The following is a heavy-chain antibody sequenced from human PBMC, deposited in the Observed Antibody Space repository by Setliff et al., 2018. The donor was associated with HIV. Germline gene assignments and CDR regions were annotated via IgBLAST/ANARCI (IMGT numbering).Heavy chain of an antibody. Sequence: PSETLSLTCTVSGGSISSGGYYWSWIRQHPGKGLEWIGYIYYSGSTYYNPSLKSRVTISLDTSRNQFSLKLSAVTAADTAVYYCAKDSRSGLSNFWRIYMDVWGKGTTVTVSS. J-gene: IGHJ6*03. CDR3: AKDSRSGLSNFWRIYMDV. D-gene: IGHD3-3*01. CDR2: IYYSGST. V-gene: IGHV4-31*03. CDR1: GGSISSGGYY.